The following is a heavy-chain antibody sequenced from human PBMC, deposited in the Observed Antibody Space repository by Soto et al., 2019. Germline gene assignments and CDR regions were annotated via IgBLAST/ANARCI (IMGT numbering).Heavy chain of an antibody. CDR2: IYYSGST. V-gene: IGHV4-59*06. D-gene: IGHD5-18*01. CDR3: ARSGYSYGPNPLLY. J-gene: IGHJ4*02. Sequence: PSETLSLTCSVSAGSIRSYYWSWIRQHPGKGLEWIGYIYYSGSTYYNPSLKSRVTISVDTSKNQFSLKLSSVTAADTAVYYCARSGYSYGPNPLLYWGQGTLVNVSS. CDR1: AGSIRSYY.